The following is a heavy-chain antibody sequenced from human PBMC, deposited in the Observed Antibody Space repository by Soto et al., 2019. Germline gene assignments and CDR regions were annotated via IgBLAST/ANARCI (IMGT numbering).Heavy chain of an antibody. D-gene: IGHD6-19*01. CDR2: ISSTGRTI. V-gene: IGHV3-11*01. Sequence: GGSLRLSCGASGFTFSNYYMSWIRQAPGKGLEWVSYISSTGRTIYYADSVKGQFTVSRDNAQNSLSLKLNSLRVEDTAVYYCARSYSSGWEFDYWGQGTQVTVSS. J-gene: IGHJ4*02. CDR3: ARSYSSGWEFDY. CDR1: GFTFSNYY.